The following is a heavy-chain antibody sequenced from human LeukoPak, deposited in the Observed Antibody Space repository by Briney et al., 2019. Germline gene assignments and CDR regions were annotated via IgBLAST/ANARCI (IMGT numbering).Heavy chain of an antibody. CDR3: AKEGGNVWGSYRYTAPRYYFDY. J-gene: IGHJ4*02. D-gene: IGHD3-16*02. CDR1: GFTFSSYA. V-gene: IGHV3-23*01. Sequence: GGSLRLSCAASGFTFSSYAMSWVRQAPEKGLEWVSAISGSGGSTYYADSVKGRFTISRDNSKNTLYLQMNSLRAEDTAVYYCAKEGGNVWGSYRYTAPRYYFDYWGQGTLVTVSS. CDR2: ISGSGGST.